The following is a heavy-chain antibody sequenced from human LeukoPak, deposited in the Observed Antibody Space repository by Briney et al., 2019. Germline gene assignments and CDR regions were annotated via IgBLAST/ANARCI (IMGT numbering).Heavy chain of an antibody. Sequence: PGGSLRLSCAASGFTFSSYGMSWVRQAPGKGLEWVSAISGSGGSTYYADSVKGRFTISRDNSKNTLYLQMNSLRAEDTAVYYCAKAGSQYYDILTGYYWFDYWGQGTLVTVSS. CDR3: AKAGSQYYDILTGYYWFDY. CDR1: GFTFSSYG. J-gene: IGHJ4*02. V-gene: IGHV3-23*01. CDR2: ISGSGGST. D-gene: IGHD3-9*01.